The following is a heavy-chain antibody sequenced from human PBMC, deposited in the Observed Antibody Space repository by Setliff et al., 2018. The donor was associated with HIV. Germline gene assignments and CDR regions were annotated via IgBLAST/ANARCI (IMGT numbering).Heavy chain of an antibody. V-gene: IGHV1-2*02. CDR3: ARGSCSGCYLSDY. CDR2: ISAYSGDT. J-gene: IGHJ4*02. CDR1: GYTFTGYY. D-gene: IGHD6-19*01. Sequence: ASVKVSCKASGYTFTGYYMHWVRQAPGQGLEWMGWISAYSGDTNYAQKFQGRVTITRDTSANTAYMELSSLRSEDTAVYYCARGSCSGCYLSDYWGLGTLVTVSS.